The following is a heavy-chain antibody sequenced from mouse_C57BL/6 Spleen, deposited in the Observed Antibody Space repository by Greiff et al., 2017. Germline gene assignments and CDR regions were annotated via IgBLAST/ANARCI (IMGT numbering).Heavy chain of an antibody. V-gene: IGHV8-5*01. CDR2: IWWNDDK. CDR3: AQIASWFAY. CDR1: GFSLSTSNMG. Sequence: QVTLKESGPGILQPSQTLSLTCSFSGFSLSTSNMGIGWIRQPSGKGLEWLAHIWWNDDKYYNPSLKSRLTISKDTSNNQVFLKLTSVHTADTSTYYCAQIASWFAYWGQGTLVTVSA. J-gene: IGHJ3*01.